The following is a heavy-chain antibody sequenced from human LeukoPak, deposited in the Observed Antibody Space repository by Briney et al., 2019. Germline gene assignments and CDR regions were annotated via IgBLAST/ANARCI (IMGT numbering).Heavy chain of an antibody. J-gene: IGHJ5*02. CDR1: GYTFTSYY. CDR3: ARASSDFGELFP. V-gene: IGHV1-46*01. CDR2: INPSSGST. Sequence: ASVKVSCKASGYTFTSYYMHWVRQAPGQGLEWMGIINPSSGSTSYTQKFQGRVTMTRDTSTSTVYMDLSSLRSEDTAVYYCARASSDFGELFPWGQGTLVTVS. D-gene: IGHD3-10*01.